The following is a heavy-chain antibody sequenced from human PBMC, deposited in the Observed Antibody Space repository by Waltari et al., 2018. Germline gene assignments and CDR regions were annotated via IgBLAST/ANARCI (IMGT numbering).Heavy chain of an antibody. CDR3: ARDGWVVAAMFDY. J-gene: IGHJ4*02. Sequence: EVQLVESGGGLVQPGGSLRLSCAASGFTFSSYWMSWVRQAPGKGLEWVVNIKQGGGGKYYVDSVKGRFTIARDNAKNSLYLQMNSLRAEDTAVYYCARDGWVVAAMFDYWGQGTLVTVSS. CDR2: IKQGGGGK. CDR1: GFTFSSYW. D-gene: IGHD2-15*01. V-gene: IGHV3-7*04.